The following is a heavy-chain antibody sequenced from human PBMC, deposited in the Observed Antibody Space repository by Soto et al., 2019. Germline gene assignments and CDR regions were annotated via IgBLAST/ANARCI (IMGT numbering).Heavy chain of an antibody. CDR2: IFYSGST. CDR1: GGSVSSGSYY. Sequence: QVQLQESGPGLVKPSETLSLTCTVSGGSVSSGSYYWSWIRQPPGEGLEWIAYIFYSGSTNYSPXLKXXXPISVATSNNXXSXKXXSVTAADTAVYYCARGERYCLSTSCSDYYYYGLDVWGQGTTVTVSS. CDR3: ARGERYCLSTSCSDYYYYGLDV. J-gene: IGHJ6*02. D-gene: IGHD2-2*01. V-gene: IGHV4-61*01.